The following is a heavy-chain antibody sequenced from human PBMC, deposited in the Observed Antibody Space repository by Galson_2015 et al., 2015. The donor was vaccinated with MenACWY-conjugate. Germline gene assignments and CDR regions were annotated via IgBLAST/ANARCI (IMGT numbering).Heavy chain of an antibody. Sequence: SETLSLTSAVSGYSISSGYYWGWIRQPPGKGLEWIGSIYHSGSTYYNPSLKSRVTISVDTSKNQFPLKLSSVTAADTAVYYCARENRITFGGVIVGVYNWFDPWGQGTLVTVSS. CDR1: GYSISSGYY. J-gene: IGHJ5*02. CDR2: IYHSGST. V-gene: IGHV4-38-2*02. D-gene: IGHD3-16*02. CDR3: ARENRITFGGVIVGVYNWFDP.